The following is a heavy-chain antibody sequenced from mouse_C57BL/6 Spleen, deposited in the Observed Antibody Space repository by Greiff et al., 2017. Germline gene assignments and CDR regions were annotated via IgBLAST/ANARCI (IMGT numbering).Heavy chain of an antibody. CDR2: IYPGNSDT. J-gene: IGHJ4*01. D-gene: IGHD2-4*01. CDR3: TRSEGYYDVEAMDY. CDR1: GYTFTSYW. Sequence: VQLQQSGTVLARPGASVKMSCKTSGYTFTSYWMHWVKQRPGQGLEWIGAIYPGNSDTSYNQKFKGKAKLTAVTSASTAYMELSSLTNEDTAVYYWTRSEGYYDVEAMDYWGQGTSVTVSS. V-gene: IGHV1-5*01.